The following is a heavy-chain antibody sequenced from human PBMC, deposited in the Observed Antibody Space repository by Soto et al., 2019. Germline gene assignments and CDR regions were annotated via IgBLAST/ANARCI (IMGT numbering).Heavy chain of an antibody. J-gene: IGHJ3*02. V-gene: IGHV6-1*01. CDR3: ARGDSTSHAYDI. CDR2: TYYRSKWYN. CDR1: GDSVSSNSVA. D-gene: IGHD6-6*01. Sequence: SQTLSLTCVISGDSVSSNSVAWHCIRQSPSRGLEWLGRTYYRSKWYNDYTVSVKSRITINPDTSKNQFSLQLNSVTPEDTAVYYCARGDSTSHAYDIWGQGTMVTVSS.